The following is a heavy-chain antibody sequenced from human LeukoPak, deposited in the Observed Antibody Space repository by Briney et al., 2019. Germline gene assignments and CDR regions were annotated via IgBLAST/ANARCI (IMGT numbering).Heavy chain of an antibody. CDR2: INWNGGST. CDR3: ARDGSTYYYDSSGSDY. CDR1: GFTFDDYG. Sequence: RGSLRLSCAASGFTFDDYGMSWVRQAPGKGLEWVSGINWNGGSTGYADSVKGRFTISRDNAKNSLYLQMNSLRAEDTALHYCARDGSTYYYDSSGSDYWGQGTLVTVSS. V-gene: IGHV3-20*04. J-gene: IGHJ4*02. D-gene: IGHD3-22*01.